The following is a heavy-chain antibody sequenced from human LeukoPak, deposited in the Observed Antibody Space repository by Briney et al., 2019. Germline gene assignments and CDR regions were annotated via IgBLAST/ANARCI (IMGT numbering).Heavy chain of an antibody. D-gene: IGHD5-12*01. Sequence: PGGSLRLSCAASGFSIDDYGMSWVRQAPGKGLEWVSGISPGGGPTYYADSVKGRFTISRDDSKSTLYLQMKNLRAEDTAVYYCAKDGAWLRFDDWGQGILVTVSS. CDR1: GFSIDDYG. J-gene: IGHJ4*02. CDR2: ISPGGGPT. CDR3: AKDGAWLRFDD. V-gene: IGHV3-23*01.